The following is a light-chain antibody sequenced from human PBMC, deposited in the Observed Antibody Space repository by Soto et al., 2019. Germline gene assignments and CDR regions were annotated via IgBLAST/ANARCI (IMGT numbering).Light chain of an antibody. V-gene: IGKV3-15*01. CDR2: AAS. CDR3: QQYNNWPYT. J-gene: IGKJ5*01. CDR1: QSVSSSY. Sequence: DMVMTQSPGTLSLSPGERATLSCRASQSVSSSYLAWYQQKPGQAPRLLIYAASTRATGIPARFSGSGSGTDLTLTISSLQSEDFAVYYCQQYNNWPYTFGQGTRLEIK.